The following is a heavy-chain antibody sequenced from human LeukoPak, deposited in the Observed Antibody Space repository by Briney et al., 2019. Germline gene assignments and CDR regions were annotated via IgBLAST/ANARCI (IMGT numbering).Heavy chain of an antibody. CDR1: GFSFSIYG. D-gene: IGHD6-6*01. CDR3: ARDRQLVFDY. Sequence: RSGGSLRLSCAASGFSFSIYGMHWVRQAPGKGLEWVAVIWYDGSNKYYADSVKGRFTISRDNSKNTLYLQMNSLRAEDTAVYYCARDRQLVFDYWGQGTLVTVSS. CDR2: IWYDGSNK. V-gene: IGHV3-33*01. J-gene: IGHJ4*02.